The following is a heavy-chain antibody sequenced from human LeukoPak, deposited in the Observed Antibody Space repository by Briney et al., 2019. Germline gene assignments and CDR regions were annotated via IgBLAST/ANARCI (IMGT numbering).Heavy chain of an antibody. CDR1: GYTLTELS. D-gene: IGHD2-15*01. Sequence: ASVKVSCKVSGYTLTELSMHWVRQAPGKGLEWMGGFDPEDGETIYAQKFQGRVTMTEDTSTDTAYMELSSLRSEDTAVYYCATDRPLVAPKGDYYYGMDVWGQGTTVTVSS. J-gene: IGHJ6*02. V-gene: IGHV1-24*01. CDR3: ATDRPLVAPKGDYYYGMDV. CDR2: FDPEDGET.